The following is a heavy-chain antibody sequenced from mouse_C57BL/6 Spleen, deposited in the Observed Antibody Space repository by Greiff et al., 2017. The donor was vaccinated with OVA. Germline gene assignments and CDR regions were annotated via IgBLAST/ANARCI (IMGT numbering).Heavy chain of an antibody. J-gene: IGHJ3*01. CDR2: IYPGDGDT. Sequence: QVQLKQSGAELVKPGASVKISCKASGYAFSSYWMNWVKQRPGKGLEWIGQIYPGDGDTNYNGKFKGKATLTADKSSSTAYMQLSSLTSEDSAVYFCSRSGDYGSSFAYWGQGTLVTVSA. CDR3: SRSGDYGSSFAY. V-gene: IGHV1-80*01. CDR1: GYAFSSYW. D-gene: IGHD1-1*01.